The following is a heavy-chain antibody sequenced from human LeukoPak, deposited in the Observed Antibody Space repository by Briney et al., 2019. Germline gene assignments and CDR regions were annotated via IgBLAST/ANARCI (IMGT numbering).Heavy chain of an antibody. V-gene: IGHV4-59*08. D-gene: IGHD3/OR15-3a*01. CDR2: INYSGST. J-gene: IGHJ4*02. CDR3: ARHDLERRNNLCYLDY. Sequence: SETLSLTCTVSGVSISSHSWGWVRQPPQKGLEAIGYINYSGSTNYNPSFKSRVTISIDTSKNQFSLKLRSVTAADTAVYYCARHDLERRNNLCYLDYWGLGTLVTVSS. CDR1: GVSISSHS.